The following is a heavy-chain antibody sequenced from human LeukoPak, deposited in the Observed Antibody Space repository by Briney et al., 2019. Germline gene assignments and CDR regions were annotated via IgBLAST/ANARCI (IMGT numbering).Heavy chain of an antibody. CDR3: AKDKSYYDFWSGYYTLFDY. CDR1: GFTFSSYG. J-gene: IGHJ4*02. CDR2: IRYDGSNK. D-gene: IGHD3-3*01. V-gene: IGHV3-30*02. Sequence: GGSLRLSCAASGFTFSSYGMHWVRQAPGKGLEWVAFIRYDGSNKYYADCVKGRFTISRDNSKNTLYLQMNSLRAEDTAVNYCAKDKSYYDFWSGYYTLFDYWGQGTLVTVSS.